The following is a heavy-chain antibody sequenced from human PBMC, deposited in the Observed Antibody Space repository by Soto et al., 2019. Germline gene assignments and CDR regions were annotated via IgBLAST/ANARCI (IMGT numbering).Heavy chain of an antibody. CDR3: ARGYCSSTSCYAGY. CDR2: IYYSGST. J-gene: IGHJ4*02. CDR1: GGSISSGDYY. Sequence: PSETLSLTCTVSGGSISSGDYYWSWIRQPPGKGLEWIGYIYYSGSTYYSPSLKSRVTISVDTSKNQFSLKLSSVTAADTAVYYCARGYCSSTSCYAGYWSQGTLVTVSS. V-gene: IGHV4-30-4*01. D-gene: IGHD2-2*01.